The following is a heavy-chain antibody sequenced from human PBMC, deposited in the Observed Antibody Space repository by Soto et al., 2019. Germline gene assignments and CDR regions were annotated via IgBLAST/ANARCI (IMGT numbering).Heavy chain of an antibody. Sequence: XESLTISCKGSGYSFTSYWIGLVRQMPGKGLEWMGIIYPGDSDTRYSPSFQGQVTISADKSISTAYLQWSSLKASDTAMYYCARSDVVVVPAALQDYGMDVWGQGTTVTVSS. D-gene: IGHD2-2*01. CDR2: IYPGDSDT. J-gene: IGHJ6*02. V-gene: IGHV5-51*01. CDR3: ARSDVVVVPAALQDYGMDV. CDR1: GYSFTSYW.